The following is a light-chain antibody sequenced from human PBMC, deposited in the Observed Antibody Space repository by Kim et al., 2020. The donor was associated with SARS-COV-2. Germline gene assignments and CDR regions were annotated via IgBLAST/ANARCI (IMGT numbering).Light chain of an antibody. CDR2: DAS. CDR3: QRYNSAPWT. CDR1: QGISNF. V-gene: IGKV1-27*01. Sequence: MTQSPSSLSASVGDRVTITCRSSQGISNFLAWYQQKPGKVPQLLIYDASVLQSGVPSRFSGSGSGTDFTLTISGLQPEDIASYYCQRYNSAPWTFGQGTKLEIK. J-gene: IGKJ1*01.